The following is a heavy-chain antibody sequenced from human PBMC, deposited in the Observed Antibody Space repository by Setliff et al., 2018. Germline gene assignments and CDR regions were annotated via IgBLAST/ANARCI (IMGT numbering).Heavy chain of an antibody. CDR1: GGSISSGDYY. CDR3: ARANPGYDSSGYYSGDVDY. V-gene: IGHV4-30-4*08. Sequence: SETLSLTCTVSGGSISSGDYYWSWIRQPPGKGLEWIGYIYYSGRTYYNPSLKSRVTISVDTSKNQFSLKPSSVTAADTAVYYCARANPGYDSSGYYSGDVDYWGQGTLVTVSS. CDR2: IYYSGRT. D-gene: IGHD3-22*01. J-gene: IGHJ4*02.